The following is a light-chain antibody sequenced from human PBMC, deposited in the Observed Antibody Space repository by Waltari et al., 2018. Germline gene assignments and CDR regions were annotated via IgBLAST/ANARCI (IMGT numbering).Light chain of an antibody. J-gene: IGLJ2*01. Sequence: QSVLTQPPSVSGAPGQRVTISCTGTTSNIGDYFVSWYQQLPGTTPKLLIYQDNKRPSGVSDRCSGSKSGTSASLTITWLQTEDEADYYCLSYDSSLSAWVFGGGTRLTVL. CDR1: TSNIGDYF. V-gene: IGLV1-40*01. CDR2: QDN. CDR3: LSYDSSLSAWV.